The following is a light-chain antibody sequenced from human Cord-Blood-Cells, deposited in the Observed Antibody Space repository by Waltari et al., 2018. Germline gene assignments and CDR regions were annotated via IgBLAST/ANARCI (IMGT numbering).Light chain of an antibody. CDR1: QSVLYSSNNKNY. J-gene: IGKJ4*01. CDR2: WAS. Sequence: IVMTQPPDSLAVSLGERATINCKSSQSVLYSSNNKNYLAWYQQKPGQPPKLLIYWASTRESGVPDRFSGSGSGTDFTLTISSLQAEDVAVYYCQQYYSTLTLTFGGGTKVEIK. CDR3: QQYYSTLTLT. V-gene: IGKV4-1*01.